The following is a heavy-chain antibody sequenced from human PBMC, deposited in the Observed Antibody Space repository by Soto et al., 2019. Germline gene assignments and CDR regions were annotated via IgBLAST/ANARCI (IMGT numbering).Heavy chain of an antibody. CDR2: ISGSGGST. CDR1: GFTFSSYA. J-gene: IGHJ5*02. V-gene: IGHV3-23*01. CDR3: AKDRQQLVLCWFDP. D-gene: IGHD6-13*01. Sequence: PGGSLSLSCAASGFTFSSYAMSWVRQAPGKGLEWVSAISGSGGSTYYADSVKGRFTISRDNSKNTLYLQMNSLRAEDTAVYYCAKDRQQLVLCWFDPWGQGTLVTVSS.